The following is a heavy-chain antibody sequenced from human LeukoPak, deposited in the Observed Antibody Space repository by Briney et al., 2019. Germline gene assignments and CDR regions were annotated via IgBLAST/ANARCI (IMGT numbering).Heavy chain of an antibody. D-gene: IGHD2/OR15-2a*01. V-gene: IGHV4-39*01. J-gene: IGHJ4*02. CDR3: ARQEYGLQVDS. CDR2: VRHRGTT. Sequence: SETLSLTCTVSCGSISSGSFYWGWLRRPPGKGLEWIGSVRHRGTTYYNPSLKSRLTMSVDTSKNQFSLRLRPVTAADTAVYYCARQEYGLQVDSWGQGTLVTVSS. CDR1: CGSISSGSFY.